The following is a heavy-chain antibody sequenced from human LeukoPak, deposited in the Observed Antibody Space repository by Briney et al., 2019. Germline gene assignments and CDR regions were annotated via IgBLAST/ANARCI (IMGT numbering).Heavy chain of an antibody. Sequence: ASVKVSCKASGYTFTSYYMHWVRQAPGQGLEWMGIINPSGGSTSYAQKFQGRATMTRDTSTSTGYMELSSLRSEDTAVYYCARDYYDSSGYYSRTFDYWGQGTLVTVSS. D-gene: IGHD3-22*01. CDR1: GYTFTSYY. V-gene: IGHV1-46*01. CDR2: INPSGGST. J-gene: IGHJ4*02. CDR3: ARDYYDSSGYYSRTFDY.